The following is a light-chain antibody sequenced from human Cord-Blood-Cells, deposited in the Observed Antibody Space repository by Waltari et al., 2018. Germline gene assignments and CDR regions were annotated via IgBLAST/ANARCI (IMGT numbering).Light chain of an antibody. J-gene: IGKJ2*01. CDR1: QSISSY. CDR2: AAS. Sequence: DLQEAQFPFLLSGIGRDQINLTFRASQSISSYLNWYQQKPGKAPKLLIYAASSLQSGVPSRFSGSGSGTDFTLTISSLQPEDFATYYCQQSYSTPYTFGQGTKLEIK. CDR3: QQSYSTPYT. V-gene: IGKV1-39*01.